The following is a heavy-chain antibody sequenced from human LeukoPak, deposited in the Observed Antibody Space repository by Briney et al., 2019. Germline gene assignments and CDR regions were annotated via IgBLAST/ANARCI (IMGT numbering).Heavy chain of an antibody. V-gene: IGHV3-23*01. Sequence: PGGSLRLSCAASGFTFSSYAMSWVRQAPGKGLEWVSAISGSGDSTFYADSVKGRFTISRDNSKNTLYLQMSSLRTEDTAIYYCAKDVVPDSGWDLDYWGQGTLVTVSS. CDR1: GFTFSSYA. CDR2: ISGSGDST. J-gene: IGHJ4*02. D-gene: IGHD6-19*01. CDR3: AKDVVPDSGWDLDY.